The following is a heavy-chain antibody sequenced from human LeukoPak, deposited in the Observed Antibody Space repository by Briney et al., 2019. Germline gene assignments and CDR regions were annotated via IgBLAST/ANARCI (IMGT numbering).Heavy chain of an antibody. D-gene: IGHD1-26*01. V-gene: IGHV4-59*01. J-gene: IGHJ4*02. Sequence: SETLSLTCTVSGGSISNYYWYWMRQPPGKGLEWIAYSFYSGNPNYNPSLKSRVTISVDTSKNQFSLKLSSVTAADTAVYYCARGATELVYWGQGTLVTVSS. CDR1: GGSISNYY. CDR3: ARGATELVY. CDR2: SFYSGNP.